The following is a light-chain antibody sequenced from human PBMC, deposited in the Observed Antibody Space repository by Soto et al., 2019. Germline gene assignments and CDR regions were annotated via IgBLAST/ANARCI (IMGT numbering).Light chain of an antibody. J-gene: IGKJ1*01. Sequence: PMTQSASSLSASVGARVTITCRASQGIRNDLGWYHKKPGKAPKRLIYAASSLQSGVPSRFSGSGSGTELTIKISSLQPEDCETYYCLHQNSYPLLFGQGTKVDIK. V-gene: IGKV1-17*01. CDR1: QGIRND. CDR3: LHQNSYPLL. CDR2: AAS.